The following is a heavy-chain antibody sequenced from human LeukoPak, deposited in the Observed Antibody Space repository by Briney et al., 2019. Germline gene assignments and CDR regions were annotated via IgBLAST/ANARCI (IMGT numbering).Heavy chain of an antibody. CDR2: INRNGGST. CDR1: GFTLDDYG. J-gene: IGHJ6*03. Sequence: PAGSLTLSCAASGFTLDDYGMSWVRQAPGKGLEWVSGINRNGGSTGYADSVKGRFTISRDNAKNPLYLQMNSLRAEDTALYYCAREADSYYYYMDVWGKGTTVTVSS. V-gene: IGHV3-20*04. CDR3: AREADSYYYYMDV.